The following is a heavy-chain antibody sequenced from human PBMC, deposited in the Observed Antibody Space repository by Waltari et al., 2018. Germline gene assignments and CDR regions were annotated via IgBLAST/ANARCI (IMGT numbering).Heavy chain of an antibody. Sequence: QVQLQESGPGLVMPSETLSLTCTVSGGSISSYYWSWIRQPPGKGLEWIGYIYYSGSTNDNPSLKSRVTISVDTSKNQFSLKLSSVTAADTAVYYCARGDYYDSSGYIPPQHWGQGTLVTVSS. J-gene: IGHJ1*01. CDR2: IYYSGST. CDR1: GGSISSYY. D-gene: IGHD3-22*01. CDR3: ARGDYYDSSGYIPPQH. V-gene: IGHV4-59*01.